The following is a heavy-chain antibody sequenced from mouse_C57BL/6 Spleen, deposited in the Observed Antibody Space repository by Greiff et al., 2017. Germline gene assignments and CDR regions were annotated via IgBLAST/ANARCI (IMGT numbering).Heavy chain of an antibody. CDR3: ARHGAGTSYFDG. CDR1: GFTFSSYG. D-gene: IGHD4-1*01. Sequence: EVMLVESGGDLVKPGGSLKLSCAASGFTFSSYGMSWVRQTPDKRLEWVATISSGGSYTYYPDSVKGRFTISRDNAKNTLYLQMSSLKSEDTAMYYCARHGAGTSYFDGWGTGTTVTVSS. CDR2: ISSGGSYT. J-gene: IGHJ1*03. V-gene: IGHV5-6*01.